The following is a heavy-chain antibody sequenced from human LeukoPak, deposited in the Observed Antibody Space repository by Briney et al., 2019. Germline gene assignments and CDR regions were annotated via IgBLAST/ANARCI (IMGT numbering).Heavy chain of an antibody. CDR3: TTDTWYSAGH. J-gene: IGHJ4*02. D-gene: IGHD2-15*01. CDR1: GFTFSNAY. Sequence: GGSLRLSCAASGFTFSNAYMNWVRQAPGKGLEWVAIIKKDGSEKYYVDSMKGRFTISRDNAKNSLFLQMNSLRAEDTAIYYCTTDTWYSAGHWGQGTLVTVSS. CDR2: IKKDGSEK. V-gene: IGHV3-7*03.